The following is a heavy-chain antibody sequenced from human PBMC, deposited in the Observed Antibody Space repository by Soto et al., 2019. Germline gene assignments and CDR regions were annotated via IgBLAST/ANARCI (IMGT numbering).Heavy chain of an antibody. Sequence: GGSLRLSCAASGFTFSSYAMSWVRQAPGKGLEWGSAISGSGGSTYYADSVKGRFTISRDNSKNTLYLQMNSLRAEDTAVYYCAKGREYSSAFFAYWGQGTLVTVSS. CDR2: ISGSGGST. D-gene: IGHD6-6*01. CDR3: AKGREYSSAFFAY. J-gene: IGHJ4*02. V-gene: IGHV3-23*01. CDR1: GFTFSSYA.